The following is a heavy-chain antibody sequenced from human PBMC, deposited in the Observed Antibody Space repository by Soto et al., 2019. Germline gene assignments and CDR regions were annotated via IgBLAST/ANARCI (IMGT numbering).Heavy chain of an antibody. V-gene: IGHV1-18*01. CDR2: ISAYNGNT. CDR3: ARVPFGELFSDY. CDR1: GYTFTIYG. D-gene: IGHD3-10*01. Sequence: ASVKVSCKASGYTFTIYGISWVLQAPGQGLEWMGWISAYNGNTNYAQKLQGRVTMTTDTSTSTAYMELRSLRSDDTAVYYCARVPFGELFSDYWGQGTLVTVSS. J-gene: IGHJ4*02.